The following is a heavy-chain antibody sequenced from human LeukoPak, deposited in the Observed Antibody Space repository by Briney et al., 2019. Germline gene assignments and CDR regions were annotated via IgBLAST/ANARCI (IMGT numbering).Heavy chain of an antibody. CDR2: ISSSSSYI. CDR1: GFTFSSYS. CDR3: TRTPYYYDSSGYYQEDAFDI. D-gene: IGHD3-22*01. J-gene: IGHJ3*02. Sequence: GGSLRLSCAASGFTFSSYSMNWVRQAPGKGLEWVSSISSSSSYIYYADSVKGRFTISRDNAKNSLYLQMNSLKTEDTAVYYCTRTPYYYDSSGYYQEDAFDIWGQGTMVTVSS. V-gene: IGHV3-21*04.